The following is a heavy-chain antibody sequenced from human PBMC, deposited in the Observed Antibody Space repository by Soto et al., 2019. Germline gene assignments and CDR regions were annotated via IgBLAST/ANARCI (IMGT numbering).Heavy chain of an antibody. D-gene: IGHD5-12*01. Sequence: GSLRLSCAASGFTFSSYAMHWVRQAPGKGLEWVAVISYDGSNKYYADSVKGRFTISRDNSKNTLYLQMNSLRAEDTAAYYCARASGRDGYNFYYYYGMDVWGQGTTVTVSS. V-gene: IGHV3-30-3*01. CDR2: ISYDGSNK. CDR1: GFTFSSYA. J-gene: IGHJ6*02. CDR3: ARASGRDGYNFYYYYGMDV.